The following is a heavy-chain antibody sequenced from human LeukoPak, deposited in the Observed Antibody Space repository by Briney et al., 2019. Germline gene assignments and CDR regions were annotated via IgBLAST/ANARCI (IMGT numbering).Heavy chain of an antibody. CDR3: ARVYSGYDYDHFDY. D-gene: IGHD5-12*01. Sequence: SETLSLTCTVSGGSISSYYWSWIRQPPGKGLEWIGYIYYSGSTNYNPSLKSRVTISVDTSKNQFSLKLSSVTAADTAVYYCARVYSGYDYDHFDYWGQGTLVTVSS. V-gene: IGHV4-59*01. CDR1: GGSISSYY. J-gene: IGHJ4*02. CDR2: IYYSGST.